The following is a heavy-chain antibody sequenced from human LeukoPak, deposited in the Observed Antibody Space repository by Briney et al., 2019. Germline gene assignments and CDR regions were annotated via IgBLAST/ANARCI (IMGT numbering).Heavy chain of an antibody. J-gene: IGHJ4*02. CDR1: GFTFSNAW. D-gene: IGHD3-3*01. CDR3: TTDTRPYDFWSGYYNSGSGYFDY. CDR2: IKSKTDGGTT. Sequence: GGSLRLSCAASGFTFSNAWMSWVRQAPGKGLEWVGRIKSKTDGGTTDYAAPVKGRFTISRDDSKNTLYLQMNSLKTEDTAVYYCTTDTRPYDFWSGYYNSGSGYFDYWGQGTLVTVSS. V-gene: IGHV3-15*01.